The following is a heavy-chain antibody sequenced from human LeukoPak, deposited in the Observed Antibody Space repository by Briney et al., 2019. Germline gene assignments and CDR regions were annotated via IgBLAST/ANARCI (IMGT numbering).Heavy chain of an antibody. CDR1: GFTFSSYA. D-gene: IGHD6-19*01. V-gene: IGHV3-30*04. CDR2: ISYDGSNK. J-gene: IGHJ4*02. CDR3: ARDMREQQWLVRIKLPDY. Sequence: PGRSLRLSCAASGFTFSSYAMHWVRQAPGKGLEWVAVISYDGSNKYYADSVKGRFTISRDNSKNTLYLQMNSLRAEDTAVYYRARDMREQQWLVRIKLPDYWGQGTLVTVSS.